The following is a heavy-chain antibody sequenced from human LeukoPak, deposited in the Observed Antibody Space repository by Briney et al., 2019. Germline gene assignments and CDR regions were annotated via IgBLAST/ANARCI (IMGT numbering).Heavy chain of an antibody. J-gene: IGHJ4*02. Sequence: GRSLRLSCAASGFTFSTYAMHWVRQAPGKGLERVAAISSDGRDKYYADSVKGRLTISKDNSKNTLFLQMNSLRTEDTALYYCARDQSFIRVVTIGGLGYWGQGTLVTVSS. CDR2: ISSDGRDK. CDR3: ARDQSFIRVVTIGGLGY. V-gene: IGHV3-30*01. D-gene: IGHD3-3*01. CDR1: GFTFSTYA.